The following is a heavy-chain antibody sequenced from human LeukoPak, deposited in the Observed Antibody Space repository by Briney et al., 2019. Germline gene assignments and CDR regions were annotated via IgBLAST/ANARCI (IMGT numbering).Heavy chain of an antibody. D-gene: IGHD5-24*01. V-gene: IGHV4-59*01. CDR3: ARVPGRWLHSYFDY. CDR2: IYYSGST. Sequence: SETLSLTCTVSGDSISTYYWSWIRQPPGKGLEWVGYIYYSGSTTYNPSLKSRVTISVDTSKNQFSLKLSSVTAADTAVYYCARVPGRWLHSYFDYWGQGTLVTVSS. J-gene: IGHJ4*02. CDR1: GDSISTYY.